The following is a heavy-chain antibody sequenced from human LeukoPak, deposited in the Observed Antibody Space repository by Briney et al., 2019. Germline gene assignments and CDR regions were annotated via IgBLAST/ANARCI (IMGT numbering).Heavy chain of an antibody. CDR1: GFTFSDYY. V-gene: IGHV3-11*04. CDR2: ISSSGSTI. J-gene: IGHJ6*03. Sequence: GGSLRLSCAASGFTFSDYYMSWIRQAPGKGLEWVSYISSSGSTIYYADSVKGRFTISRDNAMNSLYLQMNSLRAEDTAVYYCAGEWDGDYMDVWGKGTTVTVSS. D-gene: IGHD4-17*01. CDR3: AGEWDGDYMDV.